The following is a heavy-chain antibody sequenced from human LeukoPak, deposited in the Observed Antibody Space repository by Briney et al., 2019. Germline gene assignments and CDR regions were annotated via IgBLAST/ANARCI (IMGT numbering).Heavy chain of an antibody. J-gene: IGHJ4*02. V-gene: IGHV4-39*07. CDR1: GGSISSSSYY. Sequence: SETLSLTCSVSGGSISSSSYYWGWIRQPPGKGLEWIGSIHDSGSTYYNQTLKSRVTISVDTSKNQFSLQLSSVTAADTAVYYCWLRRMVAAYFDSWGQGTLVTVSS. D-gene: IGHD2-15*01. CDR3: WLRRMVAAYFDS. CDR2: IHDSGST.